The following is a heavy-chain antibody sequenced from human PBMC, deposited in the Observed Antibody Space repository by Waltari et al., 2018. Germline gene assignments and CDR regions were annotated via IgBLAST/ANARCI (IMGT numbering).Heavy chain of an antibody. D-gene: IGHD6-19*01. J-gene: IGHJ4*02. CDR1: GFTFSSYA. Sequence: EVQLLESGGGLVQPGGSLRPSCAASGFTFSSYAMSWVRQAPGKGLEWVSAISGSGGSTYYADSGKGRFTISRDNSKNTLYLQMNSLRAEDTAVYYCAKDLSIAVAGSIGFWGQGTLVTVSS. CDR3: AKDLSIAVAGSIGF. CDR2: ISGSGGST. V-gene: IGHV3-23*01.